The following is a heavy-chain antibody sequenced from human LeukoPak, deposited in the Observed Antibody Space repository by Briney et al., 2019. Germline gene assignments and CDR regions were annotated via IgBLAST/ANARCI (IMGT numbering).Heavy chain of an antibody. V-gene: IGHV5-51*01. Sequence: GESLKISCKGSGYNFTSYWIGWVRQMPGKGLEWMGIIYPGDSDTRYSPSFQGQVTISADKSISTAYLQWSSLKASDTAMYYCARRLITMVRGVITDYFDYWGQGTLVTVSS. CDR1: GYNFTSYW. J-gene: IGHJ4*02. D-gene: IGHD3-10*01. CDR2: IYPGDSDT. CDR3: ARRLITMVRGVITDYFDY.